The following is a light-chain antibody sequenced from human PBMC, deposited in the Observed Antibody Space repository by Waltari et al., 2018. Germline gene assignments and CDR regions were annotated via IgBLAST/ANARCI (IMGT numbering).Light chain of an antibody. V-gene: IGLV3-10*01. CDR1: ELPRKY. CDR2: EDT. J-gene: IGLJ1*01. Sequence: SYELTQTPSVSVSPGQTARITCSGHELPRKYAYWFQQTSGQAPRLVIYEDTKRPSGIPGRFSGSSSGTVATLTITGAQVDDEADYYCYSSDSTGLRVFGGGTTVVVL. CDR3: YSSDSTGLRV.